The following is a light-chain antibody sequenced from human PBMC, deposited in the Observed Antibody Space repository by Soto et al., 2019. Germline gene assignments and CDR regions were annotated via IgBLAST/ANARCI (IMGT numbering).Light chain of an antibody. V-gene: IGLV2-14*03. CDR1: SXDIGGYTY. CDR3: SSYTSTSTLYV. J-gene: IGLJ1*01. Sequence: QSVLTQPASVSGSPGQSITISCTGTSXDIGGYTYVSWYQQYPGDVPKLIISDVSNRPSGISSRFSGSKSGNTASLTISGLQAEDEADYYCSSYTSTSTLYVFGTGTKVTVL. CDR2: DVS.